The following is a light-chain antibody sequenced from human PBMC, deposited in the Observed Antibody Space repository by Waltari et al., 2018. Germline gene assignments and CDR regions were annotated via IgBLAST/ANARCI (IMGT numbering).Light chain of an antibody. CDR1: QNIYTN. Sequence: ETVMTQSPATLSVSPGERVTLSCRASQNIYTNLAWYQQKPGQAPRVLVYGASTRASGIPVRFSSSGSGTEFTLTISSLQSEDCAVYFCQQYYGWPLTFGGGSKVEVK. CDR2: GAS. CDR3: QQYYGWPLT. V-gene: IGKV3D-15*01. J-gene: IGKJ4*01.